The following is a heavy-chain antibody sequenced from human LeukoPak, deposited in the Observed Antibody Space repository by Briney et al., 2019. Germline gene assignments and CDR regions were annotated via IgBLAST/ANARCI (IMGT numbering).Heavy chain of an antibody. V-gene: IGHV3-21*04. CDR1: GFTFSSYS. D-gene: IGHD1-14*01. Sequence: PGGSLRLSCAASGFTFSSYSMNWVRQAPGKGLEWVSSISSSSSYIYYADSVKGRFTISRDNSKNTLYLQMNSLRAEDTAVYYCATNPEGEPAYYFDYWGQGTLVTVSS. CDR3: ATNPEGEPAYYFDY. CDR2: ISSSSSYI. J-gene: IGHJ4*02.